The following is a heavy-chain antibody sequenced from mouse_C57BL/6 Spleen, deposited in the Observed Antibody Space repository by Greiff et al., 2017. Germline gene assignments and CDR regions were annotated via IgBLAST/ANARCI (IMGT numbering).Heavy chain of an antibody. CDR2: IYPGSGST. V-gene: IGHV1-55*01. CDR3: ARIYDYEAYAMDY. CDR1: GYTFTSYW. D-gene: IGHD2-4*01. J-gene: IGHJ4*01. Sequence: QVHVKQPGAELVKPGASVKMSCKASGYTFTSYWITWVKQRPGQGLEWIGDIYPGSGSTNYNEKFKSKATLTVDTSSSTAYMQLSSLTSEDSAVYYCARIYDYEAYAMDYWGQGTSVTVSS.